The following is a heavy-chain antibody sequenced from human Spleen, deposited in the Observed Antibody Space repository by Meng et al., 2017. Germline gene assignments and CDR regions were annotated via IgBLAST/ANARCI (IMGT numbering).Heavy chain of an antibody. CDR1: GGSFSGYY. CDR2: INHSGST. V-gene: IGHV4-34*01. Sequence: VQLQQWGAGRLNPSETLSLPCAVYGGSFSGYYWSWIRQPPGKGLEWIGEINHSGSTNYNPSLESRATISVDTSQNNLSLKLSSVTAADSAVYYCARGPTTMAHDFDYWGQGTLVTVSS. J-gene: IGHJ4*02. CDR3: ARGPTTMAHDFDY. D-gene: IGHD4-11*01.